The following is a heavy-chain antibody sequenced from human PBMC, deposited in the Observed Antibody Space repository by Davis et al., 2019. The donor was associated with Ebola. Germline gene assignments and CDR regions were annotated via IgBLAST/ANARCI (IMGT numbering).Heavy chain of an antibody. CDR2: VSGSGGST. CDR3: AKAYNGSKLGRYDS. J-gene: IGHJ4*02. D-gene: IGHD1-26*01. Sequence: GESLKISCVVSGSNYDIAWVSWVRQAPGKGLEWVSSVSGSGGSTYDTDSVKGRFTISRDNSKNTLYLQMHSLRAEDTAVYYCAKAYNGSKLGRYDSWGQGTLVTVSS. V-gene: IGHV3-23*01. CDR1: GSNYDIAW.